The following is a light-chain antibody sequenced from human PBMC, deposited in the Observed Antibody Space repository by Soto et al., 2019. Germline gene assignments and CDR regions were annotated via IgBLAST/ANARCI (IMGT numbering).Light chain of an antibody. CDR2: AAS. J-gene: IGKJ2*01. Sequence: DIQMTQSPSTLSAFVGDRVTITCRASQSIDTYLAGYQQRPGKAPKLLIYAASSLESGVPSRFRGSGSGTQFTLSISSLQPDESATYYCQQYHSFLYTFGQGTKLEIK. CDR1: QSIDTY. CDR3: QQYHSFLYT. V-gene: IGKV1-5*01.